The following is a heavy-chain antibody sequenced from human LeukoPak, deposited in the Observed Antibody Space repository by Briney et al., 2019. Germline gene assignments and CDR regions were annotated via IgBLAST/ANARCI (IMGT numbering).Heavy chain of an antibody. V-gene: IGHV3-7*01. CDR2: INQDESSQ. Sequence: PGGSLRLSCAASGFTFSNAWMGWVRQAPGKGLEWVANINQDESSQYYVDAVRGRFTISRDNAKNSLYLQMNSLRVEDTAVYYCAKVAKYYYGSETYYFFEHWGQGTPVTASS. J-gene: IGHJ4*02. CDR3: AKVAKYYYGSETYYFFEH. D-gene: IGHD3-10*01. CDR1: GFTFSNAW.